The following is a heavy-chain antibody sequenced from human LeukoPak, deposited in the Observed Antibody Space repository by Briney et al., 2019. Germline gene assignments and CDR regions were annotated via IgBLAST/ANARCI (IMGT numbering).Heavy chain of an antibody. CDR3: AKHGGEYFDFWSGYYIGKVLFDY. J-gene: IGHJ4*02. V-gene: IGHV3-23*01. CDR2: ISGSGDNT. Sequence: GGSLRLSCAASGFTFSSYAMSWVRQAPGKGLEWVSAISGSGDNTYYADSVRGRFTISRDNSKNTLYLQINSLRAEDTAVYYCAKHGGEYFDFWSGYYIGKVLFDYWGQGTLVTVSS. D-gene: IGHD3-3*01. CDR1: GFTFSSYA.